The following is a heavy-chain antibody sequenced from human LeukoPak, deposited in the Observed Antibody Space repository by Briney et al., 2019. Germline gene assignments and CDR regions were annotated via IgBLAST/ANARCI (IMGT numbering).Heavy chain of an antibody. CDR1: GFTFSDYY. D-gene: IGHD2-21*02. V-gene: IGHV3-11*01. J-gene: IGHJ6*03. Sequence: PGGSLRLSCAASGFTFSDYYMSWIRQAPGKGLEWVSYISSSGSTIYYADSVKGRFTISRDNAKNSLYLQMNSLRAEDTAVYYCARDFCGGGCYTCSYYYMDVWGKGTTVTASS. CDR2: ISSSGSTI. CDR3: ARDFCGGGCYTCSYYYMDV.